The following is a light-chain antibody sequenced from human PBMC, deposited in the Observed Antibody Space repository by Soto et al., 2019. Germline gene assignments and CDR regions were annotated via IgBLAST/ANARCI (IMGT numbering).Light chain of an antibody. Sequence: EIVLTQSPATLSSSSGETATLSCRASQYVGTRLAWYQHKPGQAPRLLIYYTSNRATGIPAGFSGSGSGTEFTLTISSLQPDDFATYYCQQYNSYSTFGQGTKVDIK. V-gene: IGKV3-11*01. J-gene: IGKJ1*01. CDR2: YTS. CDR3: QQYNSYST. CDR1: QYVGTR.